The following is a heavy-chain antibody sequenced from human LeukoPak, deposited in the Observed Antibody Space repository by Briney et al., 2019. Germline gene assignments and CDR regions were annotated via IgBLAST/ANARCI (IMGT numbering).Heavy chain of an antibody. CDR1: GGSFTKYY. V-gene: IGHV4-59*12. Sequence: SETLSLTCTVSGGSFTKYYWTWIRQSPEKGLEWIGHIYYSGNPTYNPSLKSRVTISVDTSKNQFSLKLSSVTAADTAVYYCARVFSLTGDGWGQGTLVTVSS. D-gene: IGHD7-27*01. CDR3: ARVFSLTGDG. CDR2: IYYSGNP. J-gene: IGHJ4*02.